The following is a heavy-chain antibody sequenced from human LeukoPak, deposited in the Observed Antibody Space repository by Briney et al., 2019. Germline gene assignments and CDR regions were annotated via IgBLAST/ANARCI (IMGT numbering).Heavy chain of an antibody. V-gene: IGHV1-69*10. D-gene: IGHD1-26*01. CDR2: IIPILGTA. Sequence: SVKVSCKASGGTFSSYAISWVRQAPGQGLEWMGGIIPILGTANYAQKFQGRVTITADKSTSTAYMELSSLRSEDTAVYYCARGRVGATGAFDIWGQGTMVTVSS. CDR3: ARGRVGATGAFDI. CDR1: GGTFSSYA. J-gene: IGHJ3*02.